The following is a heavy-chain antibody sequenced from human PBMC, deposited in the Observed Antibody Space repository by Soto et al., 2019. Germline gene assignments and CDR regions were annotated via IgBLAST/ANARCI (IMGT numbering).Heavy chain of an antibody. D-gene: IGHD1-26*01. CDR1: GGSLTSEGYY. V-gene: IGHV4-31*03. J-gene: IGHJ4*02. CDR3: ARSRLWEQHFDS. Sequence: TLSLTCSVSGGSLTSEGYYWSWFRQLPGKGLEWIGYIYYSGSIFYNPFLKSRASISAHSSKRQFSLQLSSVTAADTAVYYCARSRLWEQHFDSWGQGTLVTVSS. CDR2: IYYSGSI.